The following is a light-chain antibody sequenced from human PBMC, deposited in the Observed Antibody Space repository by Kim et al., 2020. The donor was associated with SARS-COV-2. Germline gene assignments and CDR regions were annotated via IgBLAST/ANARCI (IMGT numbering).Light chain of an antibody. J-gene: IGKJ4*01. V-gene: IGKV2D-29*01. CDR3: MHTMQLPLT. Sequence: DIVMTQTPLSLSVTPGQPASISCKSSQSLLHTDGKNYLFWYLQRPGQPPHLLIYEASNRFSGVPDRFSGSGSGTDFTLKISRVEAEDVGIYYCMHTMQLPLTFGGGTKVDIK. CDR1: QSLLHTDGKNY. CDR2: EAS.